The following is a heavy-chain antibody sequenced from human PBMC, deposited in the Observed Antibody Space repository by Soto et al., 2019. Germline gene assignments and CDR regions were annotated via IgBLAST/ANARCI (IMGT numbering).Heavy chain of an antibody. CDR3: IHSRCGGDCLRSYSSHYYYGLDV. J-gene: IGHJ6*02. V-gene: IGHV2-5*02. CDR2: IYWDDDK. CDR1: GFSLNTGGLG. Sequence: QITLKESGPTLVKPTQTLTLTCSVSGFSLNTGGLGVGWIRQPPGKALEWLALIYWDDDKRYSPSLRNRLSLSKDTSNNLRVFTMTNMDPADTATYYCIHSRCGGDCLRSYSSHYYYGLDVWGQGTTVTVSS. D-gene: IGHD2-21*02.